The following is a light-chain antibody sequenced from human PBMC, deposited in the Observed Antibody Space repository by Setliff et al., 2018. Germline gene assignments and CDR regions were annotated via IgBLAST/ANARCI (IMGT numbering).Light chain of an antibody. J-gene: IGLJ2*01. CDR1: SSDVGGYNY. Sequence: QSALAQPASVSGSPGQSITISCTGTSSDVGGYNYVSWYQQHPGKAPKLMIYNVGNRPSGVSNRFSGSKSANTASLTISGLQAEDEADYYCLSYTTKTTHALFGGGTKVTVL. V-gene: IGLV2-14*01. CDR2: NVG. CDR3: LSYTTKTTHAL.